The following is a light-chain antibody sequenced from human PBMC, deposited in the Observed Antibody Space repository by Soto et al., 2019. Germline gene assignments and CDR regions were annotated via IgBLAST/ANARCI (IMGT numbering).Light chain of an antibody. V-gene: IGKV3-15*01. CDR3: HQYENWPRT. CDR2: GAS. Sequence: EIVMTQSPATLSVSPEERATLSCRASQSVNRNLAWYQQKPGQAPRLLIYGASSRATGISARFSGGGSGTDFTLSISSLQSEDFAVYHCHQYENWPRTFGQGTKVDIK. J-gene: IGKJ1*01. CDR1: QSVNRN.